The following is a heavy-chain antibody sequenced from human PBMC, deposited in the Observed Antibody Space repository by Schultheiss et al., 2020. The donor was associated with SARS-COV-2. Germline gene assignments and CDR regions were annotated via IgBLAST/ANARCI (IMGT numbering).Heavy chain of an antibody. J-gene: IGHJ4*02. Sequence: SETLSLTCTVSGGSVSSGSYYWSWIRQPPGKGLEWIGRISTTGSSNYSPSLKSRVSISVDTSKNQLSLKLSSVTAADTAVYYCARARVKQQLPTWGAFDYWGQGTLVTVSS. CDR3: ARARVKQQLPTWGAFDY. D-gene: IGHD6-13*01. V-gene: IGHV4-61*01. CDR1: GGSVSSGSYY. CDR2: ISTTGSS.